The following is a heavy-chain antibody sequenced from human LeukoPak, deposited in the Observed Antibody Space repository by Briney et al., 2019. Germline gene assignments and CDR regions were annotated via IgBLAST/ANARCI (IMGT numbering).Heavy chain of an antibody. D-gene: IGHD6-19*01. Sequence: GASVKVSCKASVYTFTRYAMHWVRQAPGQRLEWVGWINAGNGNTKYSQKSQGRVTITRDTSASTAYMELSSLRSEDTALYYCARDSSGWYLYYFDYWGEATLVTPPS. CDR2: INAGNGNT. CDR1: VYTFTRYA. J-gene: IGHJ4*02. V-gene: IGHV1-3*01. CDR3: ARDSSGWYLYYFDY.